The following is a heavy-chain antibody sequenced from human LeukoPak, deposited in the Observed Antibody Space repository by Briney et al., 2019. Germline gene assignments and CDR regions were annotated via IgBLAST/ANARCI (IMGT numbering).Heavy chain of an antibody. CDR2: IYHSGST. D-gene: IGHD1-7*01. V-gene: IGHV4-38-2*02. CDR3: ARTTRITGTTGYFDY. J-gene: IGHJ4*02. CDR1: GYSISSGYY. Sequence: SETLSLTCTVSGYSISSGYYWGWIRQPPGKGLEWIGSIYHSGSTYYNPPLKSRVTISVDTSKNQFSLKLSSVTAADTAVYYCARTTRITGTTGYFDYWGQGTLVTVSS.